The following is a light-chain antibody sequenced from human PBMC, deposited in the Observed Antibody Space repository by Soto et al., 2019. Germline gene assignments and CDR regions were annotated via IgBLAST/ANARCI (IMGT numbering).Light chain of an antibody. Sequence: ETVLTQSPGTLSLSPGERATLSCRASQSVSSNYLAWYQQKPGQAPRLLIYGASTRATGIPDRFSGSGSGTDFTLTISRLEPEDFAVYYCQQYGSPEWTFGQGTKVEIK. CDR2: GAS. CDR3: QQYGSPEWT. V-gene: IGKV3-20*01. CDR1: QSVSSNY. J-gene: IGKJ1*01.